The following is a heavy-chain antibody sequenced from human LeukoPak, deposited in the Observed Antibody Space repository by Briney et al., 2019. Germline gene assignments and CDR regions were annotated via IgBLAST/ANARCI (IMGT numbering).Heavy chain of an antibody. V-gene: IGHV1-3*01. Sequence: EASVKVSCKASGYTFTNYPMHWVRQAPGQRLEWMGWINAGNGNTRYSQILQGRVTITRVTSASTVYMELSSLRSEDTAVYYCASVRSGYYNFDYWGQGTLVTVSS. D-gene: IGHD3-22*01. CDR1: GYTFTNYP. CDR2: INAGNGNT. J-gene: IGHJ4*02. CDR3: ASVRSGYYNFDY.